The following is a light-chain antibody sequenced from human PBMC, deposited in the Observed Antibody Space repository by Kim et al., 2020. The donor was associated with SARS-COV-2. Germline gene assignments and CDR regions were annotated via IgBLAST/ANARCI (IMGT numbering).Light chain of an antibody. CDR1: RSNIGSNY. J-gene: IGLJ2*01. CDR2: RNN. V-gene: IGLV1-47*01. CDR3: AAWDDSLSGVV. Sequence: GQRVPISCSGSRSNIGSNYVYWYQHLPGTAPKLLIYRNNQRPSEVPDRFSGSKSGTSASLAISGLRSEDEADYYCAAWDDSLSGVVFGGGTQLTVL.